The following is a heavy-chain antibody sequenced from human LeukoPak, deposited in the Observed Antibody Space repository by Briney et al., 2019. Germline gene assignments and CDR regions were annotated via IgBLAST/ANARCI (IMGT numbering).Heavy chain of an antibody. V-gene: IGHV3-23*01. CDR2: ISGSGGST. Sequence: GGSLRLSCAASGFTFSSYEMNWVRQAPGKGLEWVSAISGSGGSTYYAESVKGRFTVSRDNSNNTLYLQMSSLRAEDTAVYYCARATSSQVRPFDIWGQGTMVTVSS. CDR1: GFTFSSYE. J-gene: IGHJ3*02. CDR3: ARATSSQVRPFDI. D-gene: IGHD3-10*01.